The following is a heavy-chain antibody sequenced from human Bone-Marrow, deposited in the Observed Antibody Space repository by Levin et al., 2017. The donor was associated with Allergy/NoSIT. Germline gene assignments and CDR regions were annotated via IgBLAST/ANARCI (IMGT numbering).Heavy chain of an antibody. J-gene: IGHJ4*02. V-gene: IGHV4-38-2*01. CDR2: IYHSGST. Sequence: SQTLSLTCAVSGYSISSGYYWGWIRQPPGKGLEWIGSIYHSGSTYYNPSLKSRVTISVDTSKNQFSLKLSSVTAADTAVYYCARVVGATKRVVDYWGQGTLVTVSS. CDR1: GYSISSGYY. D-gene: IGHD1-26*01. CDR3: ARVVGATKRVVDY.